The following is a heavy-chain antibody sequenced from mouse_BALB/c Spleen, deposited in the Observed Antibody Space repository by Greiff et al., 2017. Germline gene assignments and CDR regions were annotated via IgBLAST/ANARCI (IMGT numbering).Heavy chain of an antibody. CDR2: ISSGSSTI. CDR1: GFTFSSFG. D-gene: IGHD2-4*01. J-gene: IGHJ4*01. CDR3: ARLDYDGLMDY. Sequence: EVKLVESGGGLVQPGGSRKLSCAASGFTFSSFGMHWVRQAPEKGLEWVAYISSGSSTIYYADTVKGRFTISRDNPKNTLFLQMTSLRSEDTAMYHCARLDYDGLMDYWGQGTSVTVSS. V-gene: IGHV5-17*02.